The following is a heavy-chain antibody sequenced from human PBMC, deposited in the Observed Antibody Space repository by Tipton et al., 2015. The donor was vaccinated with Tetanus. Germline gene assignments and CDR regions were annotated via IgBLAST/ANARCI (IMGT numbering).Heavy chain of an antibody. V-gene: IGHV3-7*03. CDR2: IQNDGGET. Sequence: GSLRLSCAASGSTFREYWVSWVRQAPGKGLEWVANIQNDGGETYHLESVRGRFTISRDNGKNSVYLQMNSLRPEDTAVYYCARLGRNSLGAFDVWGQGTLVSVSS. CDR1: GSTFREYW. CDR3: ARLGRNSLGAFDV. D-gene: IGHD7-27*01. J-gene: IGHJ3*01.